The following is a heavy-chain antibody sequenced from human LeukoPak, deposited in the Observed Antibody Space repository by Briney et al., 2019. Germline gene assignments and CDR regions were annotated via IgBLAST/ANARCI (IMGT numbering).Heavy chain of an antibody. Sequence: PSETLSLTCAVYGGSFSGYYWSWIRQPPGKGLERIGEINHSGSTNYNPSLKSRVTISVDTSKNQFSLKLSSVTAADTAVYYCARGRGAAASYYYYYGMDVWGQGTTVTVSS. J-gene: IGHJ6*02. D-gene: IGHD6-13*01. CDR3: ARGRGAAASYYYYYGMDV. V-gene: IGHV4-34*01. CDR2: INHSGST. CDR1: GGSFSGYY.